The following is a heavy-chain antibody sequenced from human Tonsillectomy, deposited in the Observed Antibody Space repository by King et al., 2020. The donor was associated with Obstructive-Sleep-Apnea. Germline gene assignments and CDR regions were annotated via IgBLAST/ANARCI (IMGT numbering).Heavy chain of an antibody. CDR2: IKQDGSEK. D-gene: IGHD2-2*01. J-gene: IGHJ6*01. Sequence: VQLVESGGGLVQPGGSLRLSCAASGFTFSSYWMSWVRQAPGKGLEWVANIKQDGSEKYYVDSVKGRFTISRDNAKNSLYLQMNSLRAEDTAVYYCAREGDIVVVPAARYYYYYGMDVWGQGTTVTVSS. CDR1: GFTFSSYW. V-gene: IGHV3-7*03. CDR3: AREGDIVVVPAARYYYYYGMDV.